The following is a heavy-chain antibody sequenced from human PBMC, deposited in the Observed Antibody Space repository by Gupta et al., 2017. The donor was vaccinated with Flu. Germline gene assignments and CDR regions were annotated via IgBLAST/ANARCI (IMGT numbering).Heavy chain of an antibody. Sequence: EVQLVQSGGEVKKAGESLKISCTGSGYSFTSWWIGWLRQMPGEGLEWMGIIFPDDSDTRYSPSFQGQVTISADKSISTAYLQWTSLKASDTAMYYCARRLNYYDSSGYYFDYWGQGTLVTVSS. CDR3: ARRLNYYDSSGYYFDY. CDR2: IFPDDSDT. J-gene: IGHJ4*02. D-gene: IGHD3-22*01. CDR1: GYSFTSWW. V-gene: IGHV5-51*01.